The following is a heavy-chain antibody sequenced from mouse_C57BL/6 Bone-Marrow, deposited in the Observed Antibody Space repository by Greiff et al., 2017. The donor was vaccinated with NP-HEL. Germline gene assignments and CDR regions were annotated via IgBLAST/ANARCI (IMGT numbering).Heavy chain of an antibody. CDR1: GFTFTDYY. Sequence: EVMLVESGGGLVQPGGSLSLSCAASGFTFTDYYMSWVRQPPGKALEWLGFIRNKANGYTTEYSASVKGRFTISRDNSQSILYLQMNALRAEDSATYYCARYGGTTVFDYWGQGTTLTVSS. CDR2: IRNKANGYTT. D-gene: IGHD1-1*01. J-gene: IGHJ2*01. CDR3: ARYGGTTVFDY. V-gene: IGHV7-3*01.